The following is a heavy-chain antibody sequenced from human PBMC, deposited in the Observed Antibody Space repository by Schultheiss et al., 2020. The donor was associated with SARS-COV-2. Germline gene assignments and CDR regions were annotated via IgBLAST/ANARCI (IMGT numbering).Heavy chain of an antibody. CDR2: IYYSGST. D-gene: IGHD3-3*01. Sequence: SETLSLTCAVYGGSFSGYYWSWIRQPPGKGLEWIGYIYYSGSTNYNPSLKSRVTMSVDTSKNQFSLKLSSVTAADTAVYYCARDCGDFWNSNWFDPWGQGTLVTVSS. J-gene: IGHJ5*02. V-gene: IGHV4-59*12. CDR3: ARDCGDFWNSNWFDP. CDR1: GGSFSGYY.